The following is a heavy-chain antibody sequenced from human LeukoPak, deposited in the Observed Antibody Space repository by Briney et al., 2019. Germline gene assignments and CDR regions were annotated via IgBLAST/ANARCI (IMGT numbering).Heavy chain of an antibody. CDR1: GFTFSSYG. Sequence: GRSLRLSCAASGFTFSSYGMHWVRQAPGKGLEWVAVIWYDGSNKYYADSVKGRFTISRDNSKNTLYLQMNSLRAEDTAVYYCAAGVARAYYFDYWGEGTLVTVSS. J-gene: IGHJ4*02. CDR2: IWYDGSNK. CDR3: AAGVARAYYFDY. D-gene: IGHD3-10*01. V-gene: IGHV3-33*01.